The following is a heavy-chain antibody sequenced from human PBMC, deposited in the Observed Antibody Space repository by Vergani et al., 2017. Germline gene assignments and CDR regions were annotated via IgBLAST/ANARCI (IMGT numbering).Heavy chain of an antibody. V-gene: IGHV3-23*01. CDR3: AKSMGGCTSCPRGYYYYYYMDV. D-gene: IGHD2-2*01. J-gene: IGHJ6*03. Sequence: EVQLLESGGGLVQPGGSLRLSCAASGFTFSSYAMSWVRQAPGKGLEWVSAISGSGGSTYYADSVKGRFTISRDNSKNTLYLQMNSLRAEDTAVYYCAKSMGGCTSCPRGYYYYYYMDVWGKGTTVTVSS. CDR1: GFTFSSYA. CDR2: ISGSGGST.